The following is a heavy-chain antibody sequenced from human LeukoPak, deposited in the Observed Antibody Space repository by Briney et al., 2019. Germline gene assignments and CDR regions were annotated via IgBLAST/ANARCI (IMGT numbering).Heavy chain of an antibody. CDR1: GGSISSGGYS. V-gene: IGHV4-30-4*07. Sequence: SETLSLTCAVSGGSISSGGYSWSWIRQSPGKGLEWIGYIYHTGSTYSNPSLKGRVTILVDTSKNQFSLKLNFVTAADTASYYCARGADYMDVWGNGATVTVSS. CDR2: IYHTGST. J-gene: IGHJ6*03. CDR3: ARGADYMDV.